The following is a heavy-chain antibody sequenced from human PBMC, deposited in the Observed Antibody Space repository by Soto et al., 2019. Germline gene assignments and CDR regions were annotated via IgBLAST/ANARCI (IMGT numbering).Heavy chain of an antibody. CDR3: ARISCSSTSCYFSQFDP. J-gene: IGHJ5*02. Sequence: SGPTLVNPTETLTLTCTVSGFSLSNARMGVSWIRQPPGKALEWLAHIFSNDEKSYSTSLKSRLTISKDTSKSQVVLTMTNMDPVDTATYYCARISCSSTSCYFSQFDPWGQGTLVTVSS. V-gene: IGHV2-26*01. CDR1: GFSLSNARMG. CDR2: IFSNDEK. D-gene: IGHD2-2*01.